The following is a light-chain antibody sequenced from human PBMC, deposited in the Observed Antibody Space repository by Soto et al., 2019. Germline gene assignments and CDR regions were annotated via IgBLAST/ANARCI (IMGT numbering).Light chain of an antibody. CDR1: SSDVGTYNY. V-gene: IGLV2-14*01. CDR2: EVS. J-gene: IGLJ1*01. Sequence: QSVLTQPASVSGPPGQSITISCTGTSSDVGTYNYVSWYQHHPGKAPKFMIYEVSIRPSGVSNRFSGSKSGNTASLTISGLQAEDEADYYCSSYTSSSTPYVFGTGTKVTVL. CDR3: SSYTSSSTPYV.